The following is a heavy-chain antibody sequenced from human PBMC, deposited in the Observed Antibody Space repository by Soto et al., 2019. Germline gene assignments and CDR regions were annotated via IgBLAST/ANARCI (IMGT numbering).Heavy chain of an antibody. CDR1: GGSFSGYY. CDR2: INHSGST. Sequence: PSETLSLTCAVYGGSFSGYYWSWIRQPPGKGLEWIGEINHSGSTNYNPSLKSRVTISVDTSKNQFSLKLSSVTAADTAVYYCVRWELLGYYFDYWGQGTLVTVSS. CDR3: VRWELLGYYFDY. V-gene: IGHV4-34*01. J-gene: IGHJ4*02. D-gene: IGHD1-26*01.